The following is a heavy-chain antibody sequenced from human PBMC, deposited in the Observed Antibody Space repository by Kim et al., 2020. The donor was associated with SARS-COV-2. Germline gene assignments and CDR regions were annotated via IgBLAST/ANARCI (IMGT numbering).Heavy chain of an antibody. CDR3: ARRGYVEWLTFDI. J-gene: IGHJ4*02. V-gene: IGHV4-39*01. Sequence: YYIPSLKSRVTISIVTSKNQFSLRLRSVTAADTAVDYCARRGYVEWLTFDIWGQGTLVTVSS. D-gene: IGHD3-3*01.